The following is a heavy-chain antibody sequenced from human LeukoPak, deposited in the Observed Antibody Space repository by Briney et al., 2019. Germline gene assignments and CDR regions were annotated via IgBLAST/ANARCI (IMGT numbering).Heavy chain of an antibody. CDR1: GGPMSRYY. D-gene: IGHD5-12*01. V-gene: IGHV4-59*01. Sequence: AETLSLICTASGGPMSRYYWRWIREPPRKGLGWIEYNYYSGRPNCNASIKSRVTISVDTSKNQCSLKMSSVTAADAAVYYCARGLRPLDVWGKGTTVTVSS. CDR3: ARGLRPLDV. CDR2: NYYSGRP. J-gene: IGHJ6*04.